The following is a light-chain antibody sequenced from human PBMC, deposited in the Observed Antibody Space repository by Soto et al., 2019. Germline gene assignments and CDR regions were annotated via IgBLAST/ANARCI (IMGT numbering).Light chain of an antibody. V-gene: IGLV2-11*01. CDR1: SSDVGGYNY. J-gene: IGLJ2*01. CDR2: DVT. Sequence: QSALTQPRSVSGSPGQSVTISCTGTSSDVGGYNYVSWYQQHPGKAPKLMIYDVTKRPSGVPDRFSGSKSGNTASLTISGLQAEDEADYYCCSYGGGYTPLVFGGGTKVTVL. CDR3: CSYGGGYTPLV.